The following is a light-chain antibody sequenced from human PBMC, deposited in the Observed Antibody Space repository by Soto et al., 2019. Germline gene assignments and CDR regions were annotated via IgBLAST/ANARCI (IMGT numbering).Light chain of an antibody. CDR2: SSS. V-gene: IGKV1-9*01. J-gene: IGKJ3*01. Sequence: IQLTQSPSSLSASAGDRVTITCRASQGISTYLTWYQQKPGKAPKVLIYSSSILQNGAPSRFSGSGSGTDFTLTIHSLQPEDFATYYCQQLHSYPFTFGPGTKIDIK. CDR3: QQLHSYPFT. CDR1: QGISTY.